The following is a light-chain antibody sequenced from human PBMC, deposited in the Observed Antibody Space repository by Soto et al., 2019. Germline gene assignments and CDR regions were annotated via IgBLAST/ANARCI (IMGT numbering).Light chain of an antibody. J-gene: IGKJ5*01. CDR1: QRLVQRDGIAY. V-gene: IGKV2-30*02. Sequence: VVMTQSPLSLPITLGQPASISCRSNQRLVQRDGIAYFSWFQQRPGRSPRRLIYKVSNRDSGVPARFSGSGSGTDFALKISRVEAEDVGVYYCLQGTHWPITFGQGTRLEIK. CDR2: KVS. CDR3: LQGTHWPIT.